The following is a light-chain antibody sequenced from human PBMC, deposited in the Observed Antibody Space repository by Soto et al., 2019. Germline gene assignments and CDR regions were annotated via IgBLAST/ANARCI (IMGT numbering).Light chain of an antibody. J-gene: IGKJ4*01. CDR3: QQYHNYPVT. CDR1: QEISNH. V-gene: IGKV1-16*02. CDR2: DAS. Sequence: DIQMTQSPSSLSASVGDRVTITCRASQEISNHLAWFQQKPGKPPKSLISDASNLQSGVPSKFSGSGSETDFTLTISSLQPEDFATYYCQQYHNYPVTFGGGTKVEIK.